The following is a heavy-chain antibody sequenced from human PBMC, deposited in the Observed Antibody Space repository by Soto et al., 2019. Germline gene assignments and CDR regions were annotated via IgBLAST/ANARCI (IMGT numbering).Heavy chain of an antibody. Sequence: GGSLQISCKGSGYSFTSYWIGCVRQMPGKGLEWMGIIYPGDSDTRYSPSFQGQVTISADKSISTAYLQWSSLKASDAAMYYCARSRDSYYYYGMEVSGQGTKVTVS. CDR3: ARSRDSYYYYGMEV. J-gene: IGHJ6*02. CDR2: IYPGDSDT. CDR1: GYSFTSYW. V-gene: IGHV5-51*01.